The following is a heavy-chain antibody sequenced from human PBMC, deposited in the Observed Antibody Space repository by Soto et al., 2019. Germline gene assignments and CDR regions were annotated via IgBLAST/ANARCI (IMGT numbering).Heavy chain of an antibody. CDR1: GYTFTSYD. CDR2: MNPNSANT. CDR3: AREGVRGMDD. Sequence: QVQLVQSGAEVKKPGASVKVSCKASGYTFTSYDINWVRQATGQGLEWMGWMNPNSANTGYAQKCEGRVTMTRTTSRSTVYMELSSLRSEDTAVYYCAREGVRGMDDWGQGTTVTGSS. V-gene: IGHV1-8*01. D-gene: IGHD3-16*01. J-gene: IGHJ6*02.